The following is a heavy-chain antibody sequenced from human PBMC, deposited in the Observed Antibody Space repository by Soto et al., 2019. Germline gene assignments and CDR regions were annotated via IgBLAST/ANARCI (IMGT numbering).Heavy chain of an antibody. CDR2: VYWDDSK. D-gene: IGHD2-2*01. J-gene: IGHJ4*02. V-gene: IGHV2-5*02. CDR1: GFSLSTRDVG. Sequence: QITLNESGPPLVKPTQTLTLTCTFSGFSLSTRDVGVGWIRQPPGEALEWLGVVYWDDSKTYSPSLESRLTITKDTSKNQVVLRMTKWGPVDTATYFCAHCRGGVASFWGQGTLVTVSS. CDR3: AHCRGGVASF.